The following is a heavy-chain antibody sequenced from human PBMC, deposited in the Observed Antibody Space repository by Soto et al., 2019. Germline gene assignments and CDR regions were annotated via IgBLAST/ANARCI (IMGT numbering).Heavy chain of an antibody. CDR1: GVSIHNSHSF. J-gene: IGHJ5*02. V-gene: IGHV4-39*02. CDR2: VYHSGGS. Sequence: SETLSLTCAVSGVSIHNSHSFWGWIRQPPGKGLEFIGSVYHSGGSYYNPSLEGRVTISVDTSNNQISLRVNSVTAADTAVYYCGRVVEGATRHTDSDSWGQGMLVTVSS. CDR3: GRVVEGATRHTDSDS. D-gene: IGHD2-15*01.